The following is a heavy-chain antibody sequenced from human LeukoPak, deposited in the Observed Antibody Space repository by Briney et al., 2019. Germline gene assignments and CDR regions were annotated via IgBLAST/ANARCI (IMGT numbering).Heavy chain of an antibody. CDR1: GFTFSSYA. CDR2: ISGSGDSA. D-gene: IGHD1-26*01. Sequence: GGSLRLSCAASGFTFSSYAMSWVRQAPGKGLEWVSSISGSGDSAYYADSVRGRFTISRDNYKNTLFLQMNTMRAEDTAVYYCAKDSAAGELRREYYFDYWGQGTLVTVSS. J-gene: IGHJ4*02. V-gene: IGHV3-23*01. CDR3: AKDSAAGELRREYYFDY.